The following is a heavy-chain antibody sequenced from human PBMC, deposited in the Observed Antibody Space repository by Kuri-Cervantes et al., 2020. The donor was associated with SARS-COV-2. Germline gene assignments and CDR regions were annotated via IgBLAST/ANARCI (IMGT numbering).Heavy chain of an antibody. CDR2: INPDGSYT. D-gene: IGHD1-1*01. Sequence: GESLKISCAASGFTFSSYAMSWVRQAPGKGLEWVSRINPDGSYTNNADSVKGRFTLSRDNAKNMLFLQMNSLRAEDTAVYYCVRDGDHWNFDYRGQGTLVTVSS. V-gene: IGHV3-74*01. J-gene: IGHJ4*02. CDR3: VRDGDHWNFDY. CDR1: GFTFSSYA.